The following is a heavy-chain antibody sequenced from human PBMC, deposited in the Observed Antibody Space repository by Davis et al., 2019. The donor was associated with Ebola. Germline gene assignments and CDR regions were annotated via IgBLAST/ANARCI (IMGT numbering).Heavy chain of an antibody. V-gene: IGHV1-18*04. CDR3: VRSNSWYGDY. J-gene: IGHJ4*02. CDR1: GYTFTSYG. CDR2: ISAYNGNT. D-gene: IGHD6-13*01. Sequence: ASVKVSCKASGYTFTSYGISWVRQAPGQGLEWMGWISAYNGNTNYAQSFQGRIAMTIDTSMNTLYMELRSLRSDDTAMYYCVRSNSWYGDYWGRGTLVTVSS.